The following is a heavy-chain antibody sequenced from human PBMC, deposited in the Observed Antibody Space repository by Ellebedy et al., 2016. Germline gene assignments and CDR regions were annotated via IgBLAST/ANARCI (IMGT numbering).Heavy chain of an antibody. CDR3: ATPGGYVGGFDQ. CDR1: GFTFSSYW. J-gene: IGHJ4*02. D-gene: IGHD6-13*01. Sequence: GESLKISCAASGFTFSSYWMQWVRQAPGKGLVWVSRIKSDGSSTSYADSVKGRFIISRDNSKNTLFLQMNSLRAEDTAVYYCATPGGYVGGFDQWGQGTLVIVSS. V-gene: IGHV3-74*01. CDR2: IKSDGSST.